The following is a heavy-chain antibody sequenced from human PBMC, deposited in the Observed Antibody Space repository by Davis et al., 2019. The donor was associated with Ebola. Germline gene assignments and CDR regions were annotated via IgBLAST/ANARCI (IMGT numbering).Heavy chain of an antibody. J-gene: IGHJ4*02. CDR1: GFTFSSYA. D-gene: IGHD6-19*01. V-gene: IGHV3-30-3*01. Sequence: GESLKISCAASGFTFSSYAMHWVRQAPGKGLEWVAVISYDGSNKYYADSVKGRFTISRDNSKNTLYLQMNSLRAEDTAVYYCARSGIAVAGPDYWGQGTLVTVSS. CDR2: ISYDGSNK. CDR3: ARSGIAVAGPDY.